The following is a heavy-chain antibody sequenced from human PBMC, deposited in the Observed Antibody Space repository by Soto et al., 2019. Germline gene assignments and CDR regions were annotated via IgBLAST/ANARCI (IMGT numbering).Heavy chain of an antibody. Sequence: ASVKVSCKASGYTFTSYGISWVRQATGQGLEWMGWISAYNGNTNYAQKLQGRVTMTTDTSTSTAYMELRSLRSDDTAVYYCARKYYDFWSGYYKAYYFDYWGQGTLVTVSS. CDR3: ARKYYDFWSGYYKAYYFDY. J-gene: IGHJ4*02. CDR2: ISAYNGNT. D-gene: IGHD3-3*01. CDR1: GYTFTSYG. V-gene: IGHV1-18*01.